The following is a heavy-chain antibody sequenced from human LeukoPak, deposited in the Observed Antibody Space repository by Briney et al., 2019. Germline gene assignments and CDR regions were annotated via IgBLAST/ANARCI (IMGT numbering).Heavy chain of an antibody. CDR3: AKVYGSGSYYDAVDC. D-gene: IGHD3-10*01. CDR2: VSGGGGST. Sequence: GGSLRLSCAASGFTFRGYAMSLVRQAPGKGLEWVSAVSGGGGSTYYADSVKGRFTLSRDNSKNTLYLQMNSLRAEDTAIYYCAKVYGSGSYYDAVDCWGQGTLVTVSS. CDR1: GFTFRGYA. J-gene: IGHJ4*02. V-gene: IGHV3-23*01.